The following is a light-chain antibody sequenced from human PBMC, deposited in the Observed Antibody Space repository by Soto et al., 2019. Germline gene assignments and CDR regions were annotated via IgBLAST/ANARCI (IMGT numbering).Light chain of an antibody. CDR1: SIDVGGYDY. CDR2: DVS. CDR3: SSKRGSTGV. V-gene: IGLV2-14*01. J-gene: IGLJ1*01. Sequence: HSVLTQPASVNVCPGQTITISCSGTSIDVGGYDYVSWHQQHPGKAPKLMIYDVSKRPSGVSNRFSGSKSGNTASLTISGLQAEDEADYYCSSKRGSTGVFGTGIKVTVL.